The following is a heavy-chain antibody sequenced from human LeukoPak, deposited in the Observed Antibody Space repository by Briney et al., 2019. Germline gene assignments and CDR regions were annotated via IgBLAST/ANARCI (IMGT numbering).Heavy chain of an antibody. CDR2: VYKSGTT. CDR1: GDSVTSTHW. D-gene: IGHD2-8*01. J-gene: IGHJ4*02. V-gene: IGHV4-4*02. CDR3: AREYDGRGYFDY. Sequence: SGTLSLTCAVPGDSVTSTHWWSWVRQPPGKGLEWIGQVYKSGTTNYTPSLKSRVTMSVDKSKNQFSLKLTSVTAADTAVYYCAREYDGRGYFDYWGQGTLVTVSP.